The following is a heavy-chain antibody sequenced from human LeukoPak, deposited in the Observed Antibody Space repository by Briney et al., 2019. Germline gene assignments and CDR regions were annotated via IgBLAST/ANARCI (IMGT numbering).Heavy chain of an antibody. CDR3: AGDKDYYESSGYYSGRGYFDL. CDR1: GGSISSYF. V-gene: IGHV4-59*01. Sequence: PSETLSLTCTVSGGSISSYFWSWIRQPPGKGLEWIGYIYYTGNTNYTPSLKSRVTISLDMSQDQFSLKLSSVTAADTAIYYCAGDKDYYESSGYYSGRGYFDLWGRGTLVTVSS. D-gene: IGHD3-22*01. CDR2: IYYTGNT. J-gene: IGHJ2*01.